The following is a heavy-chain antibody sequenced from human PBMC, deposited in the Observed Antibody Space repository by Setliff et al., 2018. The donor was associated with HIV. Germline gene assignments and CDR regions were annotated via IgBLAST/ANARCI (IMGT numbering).Heavy chain of an antibody. CDR1: GGSISSGTSY. Sequence: SETLSLTCTVSGGSISSGTSYWSWIRQPAGKGLEWIGRIYTSGSTNYNPSLKSRVSISVDTSKNRFSLKLSSVTAADTAVYYCARETYDYVWGTYRYRPRHFDYWGQGTLVTVSS. D-gene: IGHD3-16*02. J-gene: IGHJ4*02. V-gene: IGHV4-61*02. CDR3: ARETYDYVWGTYRYRPRHFDY. CDR2: IYTSGST.